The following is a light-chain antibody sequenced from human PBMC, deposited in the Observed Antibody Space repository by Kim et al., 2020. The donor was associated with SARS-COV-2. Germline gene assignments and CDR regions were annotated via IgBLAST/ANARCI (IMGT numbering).Light chain of an antibody. Sequence: ASTGDRVTITCRASQDISSYLAWYQQKPGKAPKLLIYAASTLHTGVPSRFSGSGSGTDFTLTITSLQSEDFATYYCQQYYSYPRTFGQGTKVDIK. V-gene: IGKV1-8*01. CDR3: QQYYSYPRT. CDR2: AAS. J-gene: IGKJ1*01. CDR1: QDISSY.